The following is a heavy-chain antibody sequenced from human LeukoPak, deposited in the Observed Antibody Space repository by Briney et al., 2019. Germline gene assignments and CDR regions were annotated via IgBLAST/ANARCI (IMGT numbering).Heavy chain of an antibody. V-gene: IGHV4-4*02. D-gene: IGHD3-10*01. Sequence: PSGTLSLTCAVSGGSISSSNWWSWVRQPPGKGLEWIGEIYHSGSTNYNPSLKSRVTISVDKSKNQFSLKLSSVTAADTAVYYCARVKPLARDYYGSGSPYGMDVWGQGTTVTVSS. CDR1: GGSISSSNW. CDR2: IYHSGST. J-gene: IGHJ6*02. CDR3: ARVKPLARDYYGSGSPYGMDV.